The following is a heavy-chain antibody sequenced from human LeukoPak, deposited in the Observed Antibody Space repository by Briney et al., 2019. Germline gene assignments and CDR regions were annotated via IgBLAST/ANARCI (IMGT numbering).Heavy chain of an antibody. CDR1: GFTFSSYG. Sequence: GGSLRLSCAASGFTFSSYGMHWVRQAPGKGLEWVAVISYDGSNKYYADSVKGRFTISRDNSKNTLYLQMNSLRAEDTAVYYCAKASGSGWHGGPYDAFDIWGQGTMVTVSS. CDR2: ISYDGSNK. CDR3: AKASGSGWHGGPYDAFDI. J-gene: IGHJ3*02. V-gene: IGHV3-30*18. D-gene: IGHD6-19*01.